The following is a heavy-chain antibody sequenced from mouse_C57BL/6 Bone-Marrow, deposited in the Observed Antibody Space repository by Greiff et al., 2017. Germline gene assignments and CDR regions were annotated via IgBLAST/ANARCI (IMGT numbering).Heavy chain of an antibody. V-gene: IGHV1-78*01. D-gene: IGHD1-1*01. J-gene: IGHJ1*03. CDR2: IYPRDGST. CDR1: GYTFTDHT. Sequence: QVQLQQSDAELVKPGASVKISCKVSGYTFTDHTIHWMKQRPEQGLEWIGYIYPRDGSTKYTETFKGKASLTADKSSSTAYMQLNSLTSEDSAVYFCARQPVLRSSYWYFDVWGTGTTVTVSS. CDR3: ARQPVLRSSYWYFDV.